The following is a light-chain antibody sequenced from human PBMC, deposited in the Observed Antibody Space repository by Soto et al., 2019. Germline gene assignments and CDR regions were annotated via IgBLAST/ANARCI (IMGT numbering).Light chain of an antibody. CDR1: SSNIGSNR. CDR3: AAWDESLSDWV. V-gene: IGLV1-36*01. CDR2: FDD. J-gene: IGLJ3*02. Sequence: QSVLTQPPSVSAAPRQRVTISCSGSSSNIGSNRINWYQQLPGKAPKLLIYFDDLLSSGVSDRFSGFKTGTSASLAISGLRSEDEADYYCAAWDESLSDWVFGGGTKLTVL.